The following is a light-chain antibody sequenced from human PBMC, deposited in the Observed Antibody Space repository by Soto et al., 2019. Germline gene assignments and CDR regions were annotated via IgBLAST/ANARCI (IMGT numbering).Light chain of an antibody. CDR2: KAS. CDR1: QSISSW. V-gene: IGKV1-5*03. CDR3: QQYNSFALT. J-gene: IGKJ4*01. Sequence: DIQMTQSPSTLSASVGDSVTISCRASQSISSWLAWYQQKPGRAPNLLIYKASTLESGVPSRFSGSGSETEFTPTISSLQPDDFATYYCQQYNSFALTFGGGTKVDIK.